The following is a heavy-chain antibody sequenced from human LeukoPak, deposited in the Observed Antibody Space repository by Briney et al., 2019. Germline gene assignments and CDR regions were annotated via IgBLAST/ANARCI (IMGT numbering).Heavy chain of an antibody. CDR1: GGTFSSYA. J-gene: IGHJ2*01. CDR2: IIPIFGTA. Sequence: SVKVSCKASGGTFSSYAISWVRQAPGQGLEWMGGIIPIFGTANYAQKFQGRVTITADESTSTAYMELSSLRSEDTAVYYCASGPPPRQYSSGYFNLWGRGTLVTVSS. V-gene: IGHV1-69*13. D-gene: IGHD6-25*01. CDR3: ASGPPPRQYSSGYFNL.